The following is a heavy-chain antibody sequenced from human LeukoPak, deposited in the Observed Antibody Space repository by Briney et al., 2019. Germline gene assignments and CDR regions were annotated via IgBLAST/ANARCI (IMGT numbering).Heavy chain of an antibody. CDR3: AKGISGSYSPTWDY. CDR1: GFTFSSYA. V-gene: IGHV3-23*01. D-gene: IGHD1-26*01. J-gene: IGHJ4*02. Sequence: GGSLRLSCAASGFTFSSYAMSWVRQAPGKGLEWVSAISGSGGTTFYADSVKGRFTISRDNSKNTLYLQMNSLRAEDTAVYYCAKGISGSYSPTWDYWGQGTLVTVSS. CDR2: ISGSGGTT.